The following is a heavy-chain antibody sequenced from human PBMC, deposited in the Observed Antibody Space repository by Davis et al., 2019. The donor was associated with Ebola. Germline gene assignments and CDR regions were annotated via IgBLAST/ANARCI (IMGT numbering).Heavy chain of an antibody. CDR1: GYTFNSYY. V-gene: IGHV1-46*02. D-gene: IGHD3-22*01. CDR3: AMSDSSGDGFDI. J-gene: IGHJ3*02. CDR2: INPSGGAT. Sequence: ASVKVSCKASGYTFNSYYMNWVRQAPGQGLEWMGIINPSGGATNYAQKFQGRVTMTGDTSTITVYMEMSSLSYEDTAIYYCAMSDSSGDGFDIWGQGTIVTVSS.